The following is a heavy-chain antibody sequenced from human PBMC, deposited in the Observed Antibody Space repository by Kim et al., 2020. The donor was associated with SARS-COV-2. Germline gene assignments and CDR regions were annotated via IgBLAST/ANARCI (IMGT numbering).Heavy chain of an antibody. CDR2: IYPGDSDT. Sequence: GESLKISCKGSGYSFTSYWIGWVRQMPGKGLEWMGIIYPGDSDTRYSPSFQGQVTISADKSISTAYLQWSSLKASDTAMYYCARYAPPIAARLGEENYYYGMDVWGQGTTVTVSS. CDR3: ARYAPPIAARLGEENYYYGMDV. J-gene: IGHJ6*02. CDR1: GYSFTSYW. D-gene: IGHD6-6*01. V-gene: IGHV5-51*01.